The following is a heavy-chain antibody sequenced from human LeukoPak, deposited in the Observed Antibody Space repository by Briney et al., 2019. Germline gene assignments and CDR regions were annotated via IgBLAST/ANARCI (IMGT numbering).Heavy chain of an antibody. CDR2: IIPIFGTA. V-gene: IGHV1-69*13. D-gene: IGHD6-19*01. J-gene: IGHJ4*02. CDR1: GGTFSSYA. Sequence: GASVKVSFKASGGTFSSYAISWVRQAPGQGLEWMGGIIPIFGTANYVQKFQGRVTITADESTSTAYMELSSLRSEDTAVYYCARDDGSGWSQFDYWGQGTLVTVSS. CDR3: ARDDGSGWSQFDY.